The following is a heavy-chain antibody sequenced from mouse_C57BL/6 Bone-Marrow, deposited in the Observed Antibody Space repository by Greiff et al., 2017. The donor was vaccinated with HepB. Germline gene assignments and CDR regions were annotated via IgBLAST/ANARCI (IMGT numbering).Heavy chain of an antibody. V-gene: IGHV5-12*01. CDR2: ISNGGGST. CDR1: GFTFSDYY. D-gene: IGHD4-1*01. CDR3: ARQGTGTGFDY. J-gene: IGHJ2*01. Sequence: DVHLVESGGGLVQPGGSLKLSCAASGFTFSDYYMYWVRQTPEKRLEWVAYISNGGGSTYYPDTVKGRFTISRDNAKNTLYLQMSRLKSEDTAMYYCARQGTGTGFDYWGQGTTLTVSS.